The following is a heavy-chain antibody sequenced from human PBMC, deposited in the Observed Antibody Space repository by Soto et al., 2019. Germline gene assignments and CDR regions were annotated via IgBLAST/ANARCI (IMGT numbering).Heavy chain of an antibody. CDR3: AKGVPGIAVPGKGYFPH. CDR1: GFTFSSYA. Sequence: EVQLLESGGGLVQPGGSLRLSCAASGFTFSSYALRWVRQAPGKGLEWVSGISGSGDSTYYADSVKGRFTISRDNAKKTVYLQMNSLKAEDTAVYYCAKGVPGIAVPGKGYFPHWGQGTLMTVS. J-gene: IGHJ1*01. V-gene: IGHV3-23*01. CDR2: ISGSGDST. D-gene: IGHD6-19*01.